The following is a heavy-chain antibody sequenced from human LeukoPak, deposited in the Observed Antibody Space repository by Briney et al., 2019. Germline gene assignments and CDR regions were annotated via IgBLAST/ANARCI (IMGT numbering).Heavy chain of an antibody. J-gene: IGHJ4*02. CDR3: ARDGYNYGSAARFDY. D-gene: IGHD5-24*01. CDR2: ISYDGSNK. Sequence: GGSLRLSCAASGYTFSSYAMHWVRQAPGKGLEWVAVISYDGSNKYYADSVKGRFTISRDNSKNTLYLQMNSLRAEDTAVYYCARDGYNYGSAARFDYWGQGTLVTVSS. CDR1: GYTFSSYA. V-gene: IGHV3-30-3*01.